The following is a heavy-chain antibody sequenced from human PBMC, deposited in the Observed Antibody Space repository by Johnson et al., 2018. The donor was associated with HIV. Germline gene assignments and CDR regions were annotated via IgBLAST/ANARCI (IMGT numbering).Heavy chain of an antibody. CDR1: GFTFDDYA. CDR3: ATFGGGSFHAFDI. V-gene: IGHV3-9*01. J-gene: IGHJ3*02. CDR2: ISWNSGSI. Sequence: LLVESGGGLVQPGRSLRLSCAASGFTFDDYAMHWVRQAPGKGLEWVSGISWNSGSIGYADSVKGRFTISRDNAKNSLYLQMNSLRAEDTAVYYCATFGGGSFHAFDIWGQGTMVTVSS. D-gene: IGHD1-26*01.